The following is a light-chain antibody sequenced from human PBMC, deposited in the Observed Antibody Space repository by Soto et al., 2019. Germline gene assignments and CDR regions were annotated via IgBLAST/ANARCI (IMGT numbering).Light chain of an antibody. V-gene: IGLV6-57*04. CDR2: KNN. CDR3: QSYDTTTVV. Sequence: NFMLTQPHSVSESPGKTVTISCTRSSGGIASNYVQWYQQRPCSAPTTVIYKNNQRPSGVPARFSGSTDGSSNSASLTISGLQIEDEADYYCQSYDTTTVVFGGGTKLTVL. CDR1: SGGIASNY. J-gene: IGLJ2*01.